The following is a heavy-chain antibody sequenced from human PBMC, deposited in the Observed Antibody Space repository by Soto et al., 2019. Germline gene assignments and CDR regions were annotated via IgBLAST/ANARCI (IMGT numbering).Heavy chain of an antibody. Sequence: PSETLSLTCAVSGGSFSGYCSSWVRQPPGKGLEWIGDIKHTVGSNYNQSLKSRIMISVDTSKSQFSLNVTSVTAADTAVYYCAREVGYYSATRRNLYFDYWGQGTLDTVS. V-gene: IGHV4-34*01. CDR3: AREVGYYSATRRNLYFDY. D-gene: IGHD2-15*01. CDR2: IKHTVGS. CDR1: GGSFSGYC. J-gene: IGHJ4*02.